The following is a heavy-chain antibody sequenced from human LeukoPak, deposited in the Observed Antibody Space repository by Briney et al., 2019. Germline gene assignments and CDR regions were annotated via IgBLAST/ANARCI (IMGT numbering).Heavy chain of an antibody. V-gene: IGHV4-4*07. J-gene: IGHJ4*02. Sequence: SETLSLTCTVSGGSISSYYWSWIRQPAGKGLEWIGRIYTSGSTNYNPSLKSRVTMSVDTSKNQFSLKLSSVTAADTAVYYCARDYYDSRSRYRYYFDYWGQGTLVTVS. CDR2: IYTSGST. CDR3: ARDYYDSRSRYRYYFDY. CDR1: GGSISSYY. D-gene: IGHD3-22*01.